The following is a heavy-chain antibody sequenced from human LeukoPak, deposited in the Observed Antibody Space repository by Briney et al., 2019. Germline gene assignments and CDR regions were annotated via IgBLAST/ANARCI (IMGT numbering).Heavy chain of an antibody. CDR3: ARRGTALTDWWFDP. J-gene: IGHJ5*02. CDR1: GDSISNYY. Sequence: SETLSLTCTVSGDSISNYYWSWIRQPLGKGLEWIGYVYYTGSTNYNPSLKSRVTISLDASQNQFSLKLNSVTAADTAVYYCARRGTALTDWWFDPWGQGTPVAVSS. D-gene: IGHD5-18*01. CDR2: VYYTGST. V-gene: IGHV4-59*08.